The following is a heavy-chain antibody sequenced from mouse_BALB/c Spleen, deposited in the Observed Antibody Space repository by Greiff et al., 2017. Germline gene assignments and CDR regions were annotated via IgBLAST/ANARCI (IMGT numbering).Heavy chain of an antibody. Sequence: LVESGPELVKPGASVKISCKASGYSFTSYYIHWVKQRPGQGLEWIGWIFPGSGNTKYNEKFKGKATLTADTSSSTAYMQLSSLTSEDSAVYFCARDGNYEGFAYWGQGTLVTVSA. CDR3: ARDGNYEGFAY. J-gene: IGHJ3*01. CDR2: IFPGSGNT. V-gene: IGHV1-66*01. D-gene: IGHD2-1*01. CDR1: GYSFTSYY.